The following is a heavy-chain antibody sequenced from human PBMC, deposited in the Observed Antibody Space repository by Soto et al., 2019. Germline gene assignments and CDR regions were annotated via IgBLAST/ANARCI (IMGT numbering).Heavy chain of an antibody. V-gene: IGHV1-69*13. J-gene: IGHJ4*02. D-gene: IGHD3-22*01. CDR3: ARGHDSSGYRYYFDY. CDR1: GGTFSSYA. CDR2: IIPIFGTA. Sequence: SVKVSCKASGGTFSSYAISWVRQAPGQGLEWMGGIIPIFGTANYAQKFQGRVTITADESTSTAYMELSSLRSEDTAVYYCARGHDSSGYRYYFDYWGQGTLVTVSS.